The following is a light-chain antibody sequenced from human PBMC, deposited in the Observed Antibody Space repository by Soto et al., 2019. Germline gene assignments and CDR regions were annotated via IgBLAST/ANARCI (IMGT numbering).Light chain of an antibody. J-gene: IGLJ1*01. CDR2: EVF. CDR1: SNDIGAYNY. Sequence: QSVLTQPPSASGSPGQSVTISCTGTSNDIGAYNYVSWYQQHPGKAPKLLIYEVFRRPSGVPDRFSGSRSGNTASLTASGLQHEEEADYCCSSYAGRENGVLGTGTKVTVL. CDR3: SSYAGRENGV. V-gene: IGLV2-8*01.